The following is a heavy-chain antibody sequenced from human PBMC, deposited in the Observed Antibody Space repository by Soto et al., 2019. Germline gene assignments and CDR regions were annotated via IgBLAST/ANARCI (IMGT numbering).Heavy chain of an antibody. CDR1: GYTFTDYY. CDR3: ARDRSTTSWPFYYYGMDV. D-gene: IGHD2-2*01. CDR2: INPNSGGT. J-gene: IGHJ6*02. V-gene: IGHV1-2*04. Sequence: QVQLVQSGAEVKKPGASVKVSCKASGYTFTDYYIHWVRQAPGQGLEWMGWINPNSGGTNYAQKFQGWATVSRDTSTNTAYMELSRLRSDDTAVYYCARDRSTTSWPFYYYGMDVWGQGTAVTVFS.